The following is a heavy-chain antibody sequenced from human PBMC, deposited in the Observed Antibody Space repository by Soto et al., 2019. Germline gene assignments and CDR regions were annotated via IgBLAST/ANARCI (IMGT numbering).Heavy chain of an antibody. CDR1: GFSLSNARMG. CDR3: ARILQWLVLFPDYDYYYGMDV. Sequence: QVTLKESGPVLVKPTGTLTLTCTVSGFSLSNARMGVSWIRQPPGKALEWLAHIFSNDEKSYSPSLKSRLTFSKDTSKSQVVLTMTNMDPVDTATYYCARILQWLVLFPDYDYYYGMDVWGQGTTVTVSS. J-gene: IGHJ6*02. CDR2: IFSNDEK. D-gene: IGHD6-19*01. V-gene: IGHV2-26*01.